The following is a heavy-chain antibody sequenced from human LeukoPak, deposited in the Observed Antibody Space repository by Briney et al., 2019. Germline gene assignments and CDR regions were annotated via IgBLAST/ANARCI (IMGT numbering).Heavy chain of an antibody. CDR1: GFTFSSYW. CDR3: ARDWDVVPAAINY. D-gene: IGHD2-2*01. V-gene: IGHV3-7*01. Sequence: PGGSLRLSCAASGFTFSSYWMSWVRQAPGRGLEWVANIKQDGSEKYYVDSVKGRFTISRDNAKNSLYLQMNSLRAEDTAVYYCARDWDVVPAAINYWGQGTLVTVSS. CDR2: IKQDGSEK. J-gene: IGHJ4*02.